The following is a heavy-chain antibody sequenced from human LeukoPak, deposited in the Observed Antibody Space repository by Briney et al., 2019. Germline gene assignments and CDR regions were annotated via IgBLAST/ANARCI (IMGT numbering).Heavy chain of an antibody. Sequence: ASVKVSCKASGYTFTGYYMHWVRQAPGQGLEWMGWINPNSGGTNYAQKFQGRVTMTRDTSISTAYMELSRLRSGDTAVYYCARDGDYDSSGYYLLDYWGQGTLVTVSS. V-gene: IGHV1-2*02. J-gene: IGHJ4*02. CDR2: INPNSGGT. CDR3: ARDGDYDSSGYYLLDY. D-gene: IGHD3-22*01. CDR1: GYTFTGYY.